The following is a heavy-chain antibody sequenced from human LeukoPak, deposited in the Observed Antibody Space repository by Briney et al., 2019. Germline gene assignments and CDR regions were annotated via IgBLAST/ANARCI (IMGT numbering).Heavy chain of an antibody. V-gene: IGHV4-61*02. CDR2: IYTSGST. D-gene: IGHD1-1*01. CDR3: ASNTGTAYFDY. Sequence: SETLSLTCTVSGGSISSGSYYWSWIRQPAGKGLEWIGRIYTSGSTNYNPSLKSRVTISVDTSKNQFSLKLSSVTAADTAVYYCASNTGTAYFDYWGQGTLVTVSS. J-gene: IGHJ4*02. CDR1: GGSISSGSYY.